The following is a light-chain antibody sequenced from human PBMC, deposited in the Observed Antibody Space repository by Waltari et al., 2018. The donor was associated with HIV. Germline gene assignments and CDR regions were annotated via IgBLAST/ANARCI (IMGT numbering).Light chain of an antibody. CDR3: AAWDDSLNGHWV. Sequence: QSVLTQPPSASGTPGQRVTISCSGSSPHIGSNTVNWYQQLPGTAPKLLIYSNNQRPSGVPDRFSGSKSGTAASLAISGLQSEDEADYYCAAWDDSLNGHWVFGGGTKLTVL. V-gene: IGLV1-44*01. CDR1: SPHIGSNT. J-gene: IGLJ3*02. CDR2: SNN.